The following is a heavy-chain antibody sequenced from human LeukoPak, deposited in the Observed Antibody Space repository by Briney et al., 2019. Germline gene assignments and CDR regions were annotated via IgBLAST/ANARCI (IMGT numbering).Heavy chain of an antibody. CDR2: IYPGDSDT. V-gene: IGHV5-51*01. CDR1: GYSFTSYW. D-gene: IGHD2-15*01. Sequence: GESLQISCKGSGYSFTSYWIGWVRQLPGKGLEWMGIIYPGDSDTRYSPSFQGQVTISADKSISTAYLQWSSLKASDTAMYYCARCSGGSWEYFQHWGQGTLVTVSS. CDR3: ARCSGGSWEYFQH. J-gene: IGHJ1*01.